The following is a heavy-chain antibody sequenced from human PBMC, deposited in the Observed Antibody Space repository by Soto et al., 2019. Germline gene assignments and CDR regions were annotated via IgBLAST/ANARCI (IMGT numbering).Heavy chain of an antibody. D-gene: IGHD1-26*01. CDR1: GFTFSSYA. J-gene: IGHJ5*02. CDR3: ARDQSGSYPYNWFDP. V-gene: IGHV3-30-3*01. CDR2: ISYDGSNK. Sequence: GGSLRLSCAASGFTFSSYAMYWVRQAPGKGLEWVAVISYDGSNKYYADSAKGRFTISRDNSKNTLYLQMNSLRAEDTAVYYCARDQSGSYPYNWFDPWGQGTLVTVSS.